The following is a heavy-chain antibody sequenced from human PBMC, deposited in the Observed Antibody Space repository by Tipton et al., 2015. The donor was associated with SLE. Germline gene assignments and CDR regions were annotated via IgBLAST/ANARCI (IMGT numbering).Heavy chain of an antibody. D-gene: IGHD1-14*01. CDR1: GFTFSSYS. CDR3: ARRAEAFDI. J-gene: IGHJ3*02. CDR2: ISSSGSTI. Sequence: SLRLSCAASGFTFSSYSMNWVRQAPGKGLEWVSYISSSGSTIYYADSVKGRFTISRDNAKNSLYLQMNSLRAEDTAVYYCARRAEAFDIWGQGTMVTASS. V-gene: IGHV3-48*04.